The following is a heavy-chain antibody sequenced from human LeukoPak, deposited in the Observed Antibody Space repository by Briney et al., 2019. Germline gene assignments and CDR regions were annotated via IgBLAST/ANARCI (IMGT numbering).Heavy chain of an antibody. CDR3: ARSSGSYRPMGY. D-gene: IGHD3-22*01. V-gene: IGHV3-69-1*02. CDR1: GYTLTELS. CDR2: IDSTDTI. J-gene: IGHJ4*02. Sequence: ASVKVSCKVSGYTLTELSMHWVRQAPGKGLQWISHIDSTDTIHYADSVKGRFTISRDNAKNSLYLQMNSLRAEDTAVYYCARSSGSYRPMGYWGQGTLVTVSS.